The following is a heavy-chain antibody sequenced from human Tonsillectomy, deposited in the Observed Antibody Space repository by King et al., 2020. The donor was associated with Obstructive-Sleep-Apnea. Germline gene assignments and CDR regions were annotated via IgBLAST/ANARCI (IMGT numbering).Heavy chain of an antibody. V-gene: IGHV1-18*04. J-gene: IGHJ6*02. D-gene: IGHD2-2*01. CDR2: SSAYNGNT. CDR1: GYTFTSYG. CDR3: ARWGSIVVVPAARSYYYYGMDV. Sequence: VQLVESGAEVKKPGASVKVSCKASGYTFTSYGISWVRQAPGQGLEWMGWSSAYNGNTNYAQKLQGRVTMTTDTSTSTAYMELRSLRSDDTAVYYCARWGSIVVVPAARSYYYYGMDVWGQGTTVTVSS.